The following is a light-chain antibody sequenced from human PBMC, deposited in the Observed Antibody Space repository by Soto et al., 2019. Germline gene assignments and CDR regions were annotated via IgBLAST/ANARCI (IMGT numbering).Light chain of an antibody. Sequence: QSALTQPASVSGSPGQSITISCTGTSSDVGSYNLVSWYQQHPGKAPKLMIYEVSKRPSGVSNRFSGSKSGNTASLTISGLQAKDEADYYCCSYAGSSLYVFGTGTKLTVL. CDR3: CSYAGSSLYV. CDR2: EVS. V-gene: IGLV2-23*02. CDR1: SSDVGSYNL. J-gene: IGLJ1*01.